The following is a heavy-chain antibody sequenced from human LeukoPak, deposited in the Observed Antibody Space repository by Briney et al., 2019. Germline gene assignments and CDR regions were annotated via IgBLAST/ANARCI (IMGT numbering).Heavy chain of an antibody. CDR1: GYTFTGYY. CDR3: ARLRPMTAYYYYGMDV. J-gene: IGHJ6*02. Sequence: ASVKVSCKASGYTFTGYYIYWVRQAPGQGLEWMGWINPSGGGTNYAQKFQGRVTMTRDTSISTAYMELSRLRSDDTAVYLCARLRPMTAYYYYGMDVWGQGTTVTVSS. D-gene: IGHD2-21*02. V-gene: IGHV1-2*02. CDR2: INPSGGGT.